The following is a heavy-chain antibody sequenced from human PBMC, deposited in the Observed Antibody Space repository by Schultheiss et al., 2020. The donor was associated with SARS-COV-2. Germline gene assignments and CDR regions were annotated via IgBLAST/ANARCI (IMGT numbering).Heavy chain of an antibody. Sequence: GGSLRLSCAASGFTFSSYSMNWVRQAPGKGLEWVSSISSSSSYIYYADSVKGRFTISRDNAKNSLYVQMNSLRAEDTAVYYCARVVSGSIDYWGQGTLVTVSS. J-gene: IGHJ4*02. V-gene: IGHV3-21*01. CDR2: ISSSSSYI. CDR1: GFTFSSYS. CDR3: ARVVSGSIDY. D-gene: IGHD3-3*01.